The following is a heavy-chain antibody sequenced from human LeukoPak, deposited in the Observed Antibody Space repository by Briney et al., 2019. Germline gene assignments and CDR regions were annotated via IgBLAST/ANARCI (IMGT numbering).Heavy chain of an antibody. CDR2: ISYDGSNK. J-gene: IGHJ4*02. Sequence: PGGSLRLSCAASGFTFSSYAMHWVRQAPGKGLEWAAVISYDGSNKYYADSVKGRFTISRDNSKNTLYLQMNSLRAEDTAVYYCARGIQLWSDLDYWGQGTLVTVSS. CDR1: GFTFSSYA. CDR3: ARGIQLWSDLDY. D-gene: IGHD5-18*01. V-gene: IGHV3-30-3*01.